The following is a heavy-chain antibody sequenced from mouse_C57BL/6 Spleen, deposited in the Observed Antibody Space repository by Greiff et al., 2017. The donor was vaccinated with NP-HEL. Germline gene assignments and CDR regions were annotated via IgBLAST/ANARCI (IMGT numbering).Heavy chain of an antibody. J-gene: IGHJ2*01. CDR2: IYPGSGST. CDR3: ARSPGSSYGDFDY. CDR1: GYTFTSYW. D-gene: IGHD1-1*01. Sequence: VQLQQSGAELVKPGASVKMSCKASGYTFTSYWITWVKQRPGQGLEWIGDIYPGSGSTNYNEKFKSKATLTVDTSSSTAYMQLSSLTSEDSAVYYCARSPGSSYGDFDYWGQGTTLTVSS. V-gene: IGHV1-55*01.